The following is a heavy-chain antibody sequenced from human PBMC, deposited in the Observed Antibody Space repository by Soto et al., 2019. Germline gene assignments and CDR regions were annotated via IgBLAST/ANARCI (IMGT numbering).Heavy chain of an antibody. CDR2: IWYDGSNK. CDR1: GFTFSSYG. D-gene: IGHD2-21*02. J-gene: IGHJ4*02. CDR3: ARDLGLYCGGDCSPDY. V-gene: IGHV3-33*01. Sequence: QVQLVESGGGVVQPGRSLRLSCAASGFTFSSYGMHWVRQAPGKGLEWVAVIWYDGSNKYYADSVKGRFTISRDNSKNTLELQMNSLRAEDTAVYYCARDLGLYCGGDCSPDYWGQGTLVTVSS.